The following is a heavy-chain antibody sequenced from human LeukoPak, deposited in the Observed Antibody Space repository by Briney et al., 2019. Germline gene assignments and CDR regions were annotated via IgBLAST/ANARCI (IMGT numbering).Heavy chain of an antibody. CDR3: ARDLYCSSTSCPGSFDI. CDR2: IYYSGST. CDR1: GGSISSYY. D-gene: IGHD2-2*01. V-gene: IGHV4-59*01. Sequence: PSETLSLTCTVSGGSISSYYWSWIRQPPGKGLEWIGYIYYSGSTNYNPSLKSRVTISVDTSKNQFSLKLSSVTAADTAVYYCARDLYCSSTSCPGSFDIWGQGTMVTVSS. J-gene: IGHJ3*02.